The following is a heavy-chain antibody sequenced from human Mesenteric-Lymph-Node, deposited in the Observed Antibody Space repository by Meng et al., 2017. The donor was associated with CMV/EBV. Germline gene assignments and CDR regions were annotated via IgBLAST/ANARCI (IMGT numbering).Heavy chain of an antibody. Sequence: SGYTFTSYFITWVRQAPGQGLEWMGWISPYNGNTNYAQKFQGRVTMTTDTSTSTAYMDLRSLKSDDTAVYYCARTIGGSGYYYYFDYWGQGTLVTVSS. CDR3: ARTIGGSGYYYYFDY. D-gene: IGHD3-22*01. CDR2: ISPYNGNT. J-gene: IGHJ4*02. CDR1: GYTFTSYF. V-gene: IGHV1-18*01.